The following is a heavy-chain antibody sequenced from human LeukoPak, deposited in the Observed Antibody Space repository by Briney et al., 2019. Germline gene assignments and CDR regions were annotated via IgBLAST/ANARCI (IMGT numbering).Heavy chain of an antibody. CDR2: INSDGSST. D-gene: IGHD4-17*01. J-gene: IGHJ1*01. CDR1: GFTFSDYY. V-gene: IGHV3-74*01. Sequence: GGSLRPSCAASGFTFSDYYMSWIRQAPGKGLVWVSHINSDGSSTSYADSVKGRFTISRDNAKNTLYMQMNSLRAEDTAVYYCAKDLTVTTLGYFQQWGQGTLVTVSS. CDR3: AKDLTVTTLGYFQQ.